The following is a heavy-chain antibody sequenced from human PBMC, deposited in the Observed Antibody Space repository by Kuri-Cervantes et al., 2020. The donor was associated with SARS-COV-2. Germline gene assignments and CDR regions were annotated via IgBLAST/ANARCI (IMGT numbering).Heavy chain of an antibody. D-gene: IGHD6-19*01. J-gene: IGHJ6*02. CDR3: AREGSGWYGEDYYYYGMDV. CDR2: IYYSGST. Sequence: SETLSLTCTVSGGSISSYYWSWIQQPPGKGLEWIGYIYYSGSTNYNPSLKSRVTISVDTSKNQFSLKLSSVTAADTAVYYRAREGSGWYGEDYYYYGMDVWGQGTTVTVSS. V-gene: IGHV4-59*01. CDR1: GGSISSYY.